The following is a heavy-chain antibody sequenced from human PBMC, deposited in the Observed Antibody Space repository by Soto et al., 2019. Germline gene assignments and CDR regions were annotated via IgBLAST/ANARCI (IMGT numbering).Heavy chain of an antibody. CDR1: GYIFTGYY. CDR3: AREYYDDSQLVSCRNEFDY. D-gene: IGHD3-22*01. J-gene: IGHJ4*02. V-gene: IGHV1-2*02. CDR2: INANSGGT. Sequence: GASVKVSCKASGYIFTGYYMHWVRQAPGQGLEWMGWINANSGGTNYAQKFQGRVTMTRDTSISTAYMELSRLRSDDTAVYYCAREYYDDSQLVSCRNEFDYWGQGTLVTVSS.